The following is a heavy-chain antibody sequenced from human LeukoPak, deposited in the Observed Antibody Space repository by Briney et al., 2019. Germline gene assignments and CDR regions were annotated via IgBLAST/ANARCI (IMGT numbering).Heavy chain of an antibody. CDR3: AKPISGGLAVTADWFDP. CDR1: GFTVSSNC. J-gene: IGHJ5*01. V-gene: IGHV3-23*01. Sequence: GGSLRLSCAASGFTVSSNCMSWLRQPPGKGLEWVSTINANSGTTSYAASVRGRFTISRDNSKNTLYLQLNTLRAEDTALYYRAKPISGGLAVTADWFDPWGQGTLVVVSS. D-gene: IGHD2-21*02. CDR2: INANSGTT.